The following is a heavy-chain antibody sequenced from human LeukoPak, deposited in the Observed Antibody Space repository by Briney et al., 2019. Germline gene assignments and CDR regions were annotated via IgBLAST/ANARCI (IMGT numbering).Heavy chain of an antibody. J-gene: IGHJ3*02. D-gene: IGHD4-17*01. V-gene: IGHV4-4*02. CDR2: IYHSGST. Sequence: SETLSLTCAVSGGSISSSNWWGWVRPPPGKGLEWIGEIYHSGSTNYNPSLKSRVTISVDKSKNQFSLKLSSVTAADTAVYYCASLLFGDYDAFDIWGQGTMVTVSS. CDR1: GGSISSSNW. CDR3: ASLLFGDYDAFDI.